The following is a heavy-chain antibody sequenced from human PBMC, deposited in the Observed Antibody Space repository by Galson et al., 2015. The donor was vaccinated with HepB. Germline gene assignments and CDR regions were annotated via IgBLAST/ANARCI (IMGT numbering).Heavy chain of an antibody. D-gene: IGHD3-3*01. V-gene: IGHV3-23*01. CDR1: GFTFSSYA. Sequence: SLRLSCAASGFTFSSYAMSWVRQAPGKGLEWVSTISGSGDSTYYADSVKGRFTISRDNSKNTLYLQVNSLRAGDTAVYYCAKDVVYDFWSGDMSWGQGTLVTVSS. CDR2: ISGSGDST. CDR3: AKDVVYDFWSGDMS. J-gene: IGHJ4*02.